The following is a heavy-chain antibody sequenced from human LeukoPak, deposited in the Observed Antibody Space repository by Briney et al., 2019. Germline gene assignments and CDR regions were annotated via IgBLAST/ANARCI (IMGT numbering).Heavy chain of an antibody. D-gene: IGHD6-13*01. CDR3: ARVGIAAAASGWFDP. CDR1: GYTFTSYG. J-gene: IGHJ5*02. Sequence: ASVKVSCEASGYTFTSYGISWVRQAPGQGLEWMGWISAYNGNTNYAQKLQGRVTMTTDTSTSTAYMELRSLRSDDTAVYYCARVGIAAAASGWFDPWGQGTLVTVSS. V-gene: IGHV1-18*01. CDR2: ISAYNGNT.